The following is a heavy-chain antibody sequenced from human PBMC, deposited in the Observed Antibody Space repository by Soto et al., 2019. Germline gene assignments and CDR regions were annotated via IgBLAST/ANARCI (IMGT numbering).Heavy chain of an antibody. CDR1: GFTFRTYT. Sequence: GGSLRLSCISSGFTFRTYTMNWARQAPGKGLEWVSGIRGFSPYTFYAESVRGRFAISRDNAKNSLYLQMNSLRAEDTAVYYCARDRGYDAHDYYYNAMDAWGQGTTVTVSS. J-gene: IGHJ6*02. V-gene: IGHV3-21*01. CDR3: ARDRGYDAHDYYYNAMDA. D-gene: IGHD2-15*01. CDR2: IRGFSPYT.